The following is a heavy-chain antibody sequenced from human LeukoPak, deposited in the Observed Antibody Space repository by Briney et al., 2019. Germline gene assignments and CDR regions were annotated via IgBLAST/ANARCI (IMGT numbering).Heavy chain of an antibody. D-gene: IGHD3-10*01. CDR2: INPDSGGT. CDR1: GYTFTDYY. Sequence: ASVKVSCKASGYTFTDYYMNWVRQAPGQGLEWMGWINPDSGGTDYAQKFQGRVTMTRDTSISTAYMELSRLRSDDTAMYYCARTSYYGSGRARYMDVWGKGTTVTVSS. J-gene: IGHJ6*03. V-gene: IGHV1-2*02. CDR3: ARTSYYGSGRARYMDV.